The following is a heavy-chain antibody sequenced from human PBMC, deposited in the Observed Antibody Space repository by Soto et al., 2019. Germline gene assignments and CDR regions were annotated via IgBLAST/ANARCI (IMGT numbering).Heavy chain of an antibody. CDR2: INPRDGST. CDR1: GYTFTSYY. Sequence: GASVKVSCKASGYTFTSYYMRWVRQAPGKGLEWMGIINPRDGSTSYAQKFQGRVTMTEDTSTDTAYMELSSLRSEDTAVYYCATVFSGIAARNPETWGQGTLVTVSS. V-gene: IGHV1-46*01. D-gene: IGHD6-6*01. CDR3: ATVFSGIAARNPET. J-gene: IGHJ5*02.